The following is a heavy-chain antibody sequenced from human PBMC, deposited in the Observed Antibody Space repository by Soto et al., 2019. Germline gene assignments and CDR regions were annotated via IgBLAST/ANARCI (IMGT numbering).Heavy chain of an antibody. CDR2: ISSSGSTI. Sequence: QVQLVESGGGLVKPGGSLRLSCAASGFTFSDYYMSWIRQAPGKGLEWVSYISSSGSTIYYADYVKGRYTLSRDKAKNYLYLQMNSLRAEDTAVYYCATISIFGVAPFAYWGQGTLVTVSS. CDR1: GFTFSDYY. V-gene: IGHV3-11*01. J-gene: IGHJ4*02. D-gene: IGHD3-3*01. CDR3: ATISIFGVAPFAY.